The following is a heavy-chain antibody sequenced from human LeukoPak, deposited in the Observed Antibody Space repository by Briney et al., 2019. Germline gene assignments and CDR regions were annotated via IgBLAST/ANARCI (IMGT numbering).Heavy chain of an antibody. Sequence: GGSLRLSCAASGFTFSSYAMHWVRQAPGKGLEWVAVISYDGSNKYYADSVKGRFTISRDNSKNTLYLQMNSLRAEDTAVYYCATPGYCSGGSCYPAAEYFQHWGQGTLVTVSS. D-gene: IGHD2-15*01. V-gene: IGHV3-30-3*01. CDR1: GFTFSSYA. CDR2: ISYDGSNK. CDR3: ATPGYCSGGSCYPAAEYFQH. J-gene: IGHJ1*01.